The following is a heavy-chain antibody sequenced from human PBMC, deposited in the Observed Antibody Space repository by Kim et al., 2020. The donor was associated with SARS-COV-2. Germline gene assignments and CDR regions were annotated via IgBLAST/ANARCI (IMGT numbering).Heavy chain of an antibody. CDR1: GYSFTSYW. V-gene: IGHV5-10-1*01. CDR2: IDPSDSYT. D-gene: IGHD6-6*01. J-gene: IGHJ4*02. Sequence: GESLKISCKGSGYSFTSYWISWVRQMPGKGLEWMGRIDPSDSYTNYSPSFQGHVTISADKSISTAYLQWSSLKASDTAMYYCARRGARFEYSSSSQLSPPPIDYWGQGTLVTVSS. CDR3: ARRGARFEYSSSSQLSPPPIDY.